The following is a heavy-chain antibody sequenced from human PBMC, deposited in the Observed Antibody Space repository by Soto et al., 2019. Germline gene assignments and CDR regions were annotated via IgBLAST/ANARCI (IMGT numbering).Heavy chain of an antibody. V-gene: IGHV1-69*01. CDR3: ARVGVDYSNYVGNFDY. Sequence: AVKVSCKASGGTFSSYAISWVRQAPGQGLEWMGGIIPIFGTANYAQKFQGRVTITADESTSTAYMELSSLRSEDTAVYYCARVGVDYSNYVGNFDYWGQGTLVTVSS. CDR2: IIPIFGTA. D-gene: IGHD4-4*01. CDR1: GGTFSSYA. J-gene: IGHJ4*02.